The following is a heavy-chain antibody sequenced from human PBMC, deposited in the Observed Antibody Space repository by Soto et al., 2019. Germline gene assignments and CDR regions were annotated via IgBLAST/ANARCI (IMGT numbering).Heavy chain of an antibody. J-gene: IGHJ4*02. V-gene: IGHV4-39*01. CDR3: AGRPVGRYFDWLIIYYFDY. CDR2: IYYSGST. Sequence: SETLSLTCTVSGGSISSSSYYWGWIRQPPGKGLEWIGSIYYSGSTYYNPSLKSRVTISVDTSKNQFSLKLSSVTAADTAVYYCAGRPVGRYFDWLIIYYFDYWGQGTLVTVSS. CDR1: GGSISSSSYY. D-gene: IGHD3-9*01.